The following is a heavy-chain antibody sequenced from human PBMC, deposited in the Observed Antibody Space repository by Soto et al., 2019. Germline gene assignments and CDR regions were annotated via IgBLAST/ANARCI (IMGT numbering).Heavy chain of an antibody. CDR1: GGSISSGDYY. CDR3: ARDQGSGWSDY. CDR2: IYYSGST. D-gene: IGHD6-19*01. J-gene: IGHJ4*02. V-gene: IGHV4-30-4*02. Sequence: SETLSLTCTVSGGSISSGDYYWSWIRQPPGKGLEWIGYIYYSGSTYYNPSLKSRVTISVDTSKNQFSLKLSSVTAADTAVYYCARDQGSGWSDYWGQGTLVTVSS.